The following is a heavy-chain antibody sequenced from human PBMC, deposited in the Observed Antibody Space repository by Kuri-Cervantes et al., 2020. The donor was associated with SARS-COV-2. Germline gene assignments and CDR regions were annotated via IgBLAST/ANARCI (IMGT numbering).Heavy chain of an antibody. CDR3: AREWYSSSWYRATVYYYYMDV. Sequence: SVKVSCKASGGTFSSYAISWVRQAPGQGLEWMGRIIPIFGTANYAQKFQGRVTITADKSTSTAYMELSSLRSEDTAVYYCAREWYSSSWYRATVYYYYMDVWGKGTTVTVSS. D-gene: IGHD6-13*01. J-gene: IGHJ6*03. CDR1: GGTFSSYA. CDR2: IIPIFGTA. V-gene: IGHV1-69*06.